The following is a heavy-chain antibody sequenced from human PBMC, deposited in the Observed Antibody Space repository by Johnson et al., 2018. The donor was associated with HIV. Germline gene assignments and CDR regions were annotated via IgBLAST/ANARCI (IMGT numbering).Heavy chain of an antibody. CDR2: ISSDESNK. Sequence: QMQLVESGGGVVQPGRSLRLSCAASGFTFSTYAMHWVRQAPGKGLEWVAVISSDESNKYYADSVKGRFTISRDNSKNTLFLQMDSLRADDTAVYYCAREVVSGSYYDAFDLWGQGTMVTVSS. J-gene: IGHJ3*01. V-gene: IGHV3-30*04. CDR1: GFTFSTYA. CDR3: AREVVSGSYYDAFDL. D-gene: IGHD1-26*01.